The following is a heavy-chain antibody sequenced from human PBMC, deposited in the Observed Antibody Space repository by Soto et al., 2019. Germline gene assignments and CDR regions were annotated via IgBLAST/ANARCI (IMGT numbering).Heavy chain of an antibody. CDR2: ITSSGSTL. CDR1: GFTFSNYE. D-gene: IGHD3-22*01. Sequence: EVQLVESGGGLVQPGGSLRLSCAASGFTFSNYEMHWVRQAPGKGLEWVSYITSSGSTLYYADSVKGLFTVSRDNAKNSVFLQMNSLRAEDTAVYYCARRRRDYYQGMDVWGQGTTVTVSS. J-gene: IGHJ6*02. CDR3: ARRRRDYYQGMDV. V-gene: IGHV3-48*03.